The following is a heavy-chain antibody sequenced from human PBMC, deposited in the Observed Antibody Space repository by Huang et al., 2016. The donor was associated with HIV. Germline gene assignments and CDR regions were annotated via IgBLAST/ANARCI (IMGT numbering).Heavy chain of an antibody. D-gene: IGHD1-1*01. CDR2: INHRGST. V-gene: IGHV4-34*01. CDR1: GGSFSGYY. J-gene: IGHJ3*02. CDR3: ARERMMSWLDDHDAFDI. Sequence: QVQLQQWGAGLLKPSETLSLTCAVYGGSFSGYYWGWIRQSPGQGLEWIGEINHRGSTNDNPSLKSRLTISVDTSKNQFSLKLSSVTAADTAVYYCARERMMSWLDDHDAFDIWGQGTMITVSS.